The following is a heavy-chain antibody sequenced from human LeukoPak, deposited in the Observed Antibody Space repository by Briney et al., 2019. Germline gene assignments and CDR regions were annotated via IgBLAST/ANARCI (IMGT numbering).Heavy chain of an antibody. V-gene: IGHV1-2*02. CDR2: ITPNSGGT. CDR1: GYTFSGHN. D-gene: IGHD3-10*01. CDR3: ARGLPGASPGFDY. Sequence: ASLTVSCRASGYTFSGHNIHWVRQAPGQGLQWMGWITPNSGGTSFALEFEGRVTLSSDSSTSTVYMFLTWLTSDDTAVYFCARGLPGASPGFDYWGQGTLLTVSS. J-gene: IGHJ4*02.